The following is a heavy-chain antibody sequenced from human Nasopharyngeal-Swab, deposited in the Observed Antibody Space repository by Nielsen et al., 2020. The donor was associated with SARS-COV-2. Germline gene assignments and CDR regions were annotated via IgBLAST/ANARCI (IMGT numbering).Heavy chain of an antibody. Sequence: SGPTLVKPTQTLTLTCTFSGFSLSTSGMCVSWIRQPPGKALEWLALIAWDDDKYSSTSLKTRLTISKDTSKTQVVLTMTNMDPVDTATYYCARIRRQQLANGVGWFDPWGQGTLVTVSS. CDR1: GFSLSTSGMC. CDR3: ARIRRQQLANGVGWFDP. J-gene: IGHJ5*02. D-gene: IGHD6-13*01. CDR2: IAWDDDK. V-gene: IGHV2-70*01.